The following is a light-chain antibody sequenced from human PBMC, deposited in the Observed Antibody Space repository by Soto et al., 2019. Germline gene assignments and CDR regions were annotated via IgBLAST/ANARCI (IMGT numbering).Light chain of an antibody. V-gene: IGLV2-14*01. CDR2: EVS. CDR3: AAWDDSLSGTV. J-gene: IGLJ2*01. CDR1: SSDVGGYNY. Sequence: QSVLTQPGSVSRSPGHSITISCTGTSSDVGGYNYVSWYQQHPGKAPKLMIYEVSNRPSGVSNRFSGSKSGNTASLTISGLQAEDEADYYCAAWDDSLSGTVFGGGTQLTVL.